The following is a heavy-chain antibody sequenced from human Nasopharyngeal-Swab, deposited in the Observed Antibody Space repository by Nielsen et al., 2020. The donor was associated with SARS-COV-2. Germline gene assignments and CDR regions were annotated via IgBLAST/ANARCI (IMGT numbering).Heavy chain of an antibody. J-gene: IGHJ6*02. CDR3: ALPSAAYYYGMDV. CDR2: MNPNSGNT. V-gene: IGHV1-8*03. Sequence: WVRQAPGQGLEWMGWMNPNSGNTGYAQKFQGRVTITRNTSISTAYMELSSLRSEDTAMYYCALPSAAYYYGMDVWGQGTTVTVSS. D-gene: IGHD2-2*01.